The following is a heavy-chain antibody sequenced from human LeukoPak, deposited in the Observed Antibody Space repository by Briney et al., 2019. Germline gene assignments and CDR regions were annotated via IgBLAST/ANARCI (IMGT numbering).Heavy chain of an antibody. J-gene: IGHJ5*02. D-gene: IGHD4-17*01. Sequence: ASVKVSCKASGYTFTGYYMHWVRQAPGQGLEWLGWLNPNTGGTNYAQKFQGRVTMTRDTSITTAYMDLSSLGSDDTAIYYCARQYGDDRYNWFDPWGQGTLVTASS. CDR2: LNPNTGGT. CDR3: ARQYGDDRYNWFDP. V-gene: IGHV1-2*02. CDR1: GYTFTGYY.